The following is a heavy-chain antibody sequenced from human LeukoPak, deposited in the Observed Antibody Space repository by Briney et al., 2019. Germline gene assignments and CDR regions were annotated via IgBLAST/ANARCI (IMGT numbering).Heavy chain of an antibody. CDR1: GGTSSSYA. J-gene: IGHJ4*02. CDR2: IIPIFGTA. CDR3: ARAVGFGVVVPAAMDY. V-gene: IGHV1-69*13. Sequence: SVKVSCKASGGTSSSYAISWVRQAPGQGLEWMGGIIPIFGTANYAQKFQGRVTITADESTSTAYMELSSLRSEDTAVYYCARAVGFGVVVPAAMDYWGQGTLVTVSS. D-gene: IGHD2-2*01.